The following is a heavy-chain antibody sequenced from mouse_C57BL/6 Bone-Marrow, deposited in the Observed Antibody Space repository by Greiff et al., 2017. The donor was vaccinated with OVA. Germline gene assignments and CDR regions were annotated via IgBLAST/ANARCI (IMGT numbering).Heavy chain of an antibody. V-gene: IGHV1-87*01. Sequence: QVQLQQSGPELARPWASVKISCQAFYTFSRRVHFAIRDTNYWMQWVKQGPGHGLEWIGASYPGNGDTSYNQKFKGSATLTVDTSYSTAYMQLRSQTSEDSAVYDCAGGIYYYGSFDYWGQGTTLTVSS. D-gene: IGHD1-1*01. CDR1: YTFSRRVH. CDR2: GHGLEWIG. CDR3: SEDSAVYDCAGGIYYYGSFDY. J-gene: IGHJ2*01.